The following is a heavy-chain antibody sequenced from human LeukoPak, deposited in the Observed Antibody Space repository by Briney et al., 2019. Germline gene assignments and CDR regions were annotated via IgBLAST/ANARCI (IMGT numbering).Heavy chain of an antibody. CDR2: INPNSGGT. Sequence: ASVKVSCKASGYTFTGYYMHWVRQAPGQGLEWMGRINPNSGGTNYAQKFQGRVTMTRDTSISTAYMELSRLRSDDTAVYYCARTPIVVVPAAIISSNWFDPWGQGTLVTVSS. V-gene: IGHV1-2*06. CDR3: ARTPIVVVPAAIISSNWFDP. D-gene: IGHD2-2*01. J-gene: IGHJ5*02. CDR1: GYTFTGYY.